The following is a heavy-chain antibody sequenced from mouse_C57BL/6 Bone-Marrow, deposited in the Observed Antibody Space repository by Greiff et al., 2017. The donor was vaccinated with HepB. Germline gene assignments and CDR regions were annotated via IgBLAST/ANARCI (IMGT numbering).Heavy chain of an antibody. CDR3: AREGGYYGGAY. CDR2: ISDGGSYT. J-gene: IGHJ3*01. Sequence: EVQVVESGGGLVKPGGSLKLSCAASGFTFSSYAMSWVRQTPEKRLEWVATISDGGSYTYYPDNVKGRFTISSDNAKNNLYLQMSHLKSEDTAMYDCAREGGYYGGAYWGQGTLVTVSA. D-gene: IGHD1-1*02. V-gene: IGHV5-4*01. CDR1: GFTFSSYA.